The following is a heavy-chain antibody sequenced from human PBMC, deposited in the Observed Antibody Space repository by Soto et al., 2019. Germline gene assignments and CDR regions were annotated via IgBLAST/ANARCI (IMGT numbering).Heavy chain of an antibody. CDR3: VRDTGSGSGWYGI. V-gene: IGHV6-1*01. CDR1: GDSVSSNSVA. CDR2: TYYRSKWYN. D-gene: IGHD6-19*01. J-gene: IGHJ4*02. Sequence: QALSLTSAISGDSVSSNSVAWNWIRHSPSRGLEWLGRTYYRSKWYNAYSVSVKSRITINPETSKNQFSLQLKSVTPEDTAVYYCVRDTGSGSGWYGIWGQGTQVTVSS.